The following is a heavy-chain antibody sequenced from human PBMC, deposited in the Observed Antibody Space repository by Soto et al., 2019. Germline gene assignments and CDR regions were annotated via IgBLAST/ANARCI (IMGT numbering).Heavy chain of an antibody. V-gene: IGHV4-4*02. CDR1: GGSFTSNNW. CDR2: IHRTGST. J-gene: IGHJ4*02. Sequence: SETPSLTCAVSGGSFTSNNWWTWVRQPPGQGLEWIGEIHRTGSTNYNPSLKSRVTISLDKSENQFSLKVTSLTAADTAVYYCASRDPGTSVDYWGQGTLVTVSS. D-gene: IGHD1-7*01. CDR3: ASRDPGTSVDY.